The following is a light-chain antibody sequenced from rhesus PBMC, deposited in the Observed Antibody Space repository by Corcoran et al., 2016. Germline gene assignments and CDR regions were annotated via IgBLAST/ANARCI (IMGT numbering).Light chain of an antibody. CDR2: KAS. CDR1: QGISSW. J-gene: IGKJ1*01. CDR3: QQYSSRPWT. Sequence: DIQMTQSPSSLSASVGDTVTITCRASQGISSWLAWYQQEAGKAPKLLIYKASSLQSGVPSRISCSGSGTDFTLTISSLQSEDFATYYCQQYSSRPWTFGQETKVEIK. V-gene: IGKV1-22*01.